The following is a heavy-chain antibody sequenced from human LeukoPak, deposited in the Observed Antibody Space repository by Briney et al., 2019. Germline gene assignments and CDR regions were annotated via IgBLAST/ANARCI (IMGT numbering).Heavy chain of an antibody. V-gene: IGHV3-23*01. J-gene: IGHJ5*02. D-gene: IGHD6-19*01. CDR1: GFTFSSYS. CDR3: AKIPYSSGWVQNWFDP. CDR2: ISGSGGST. Sequence: GGSLRLSCAASGFTFSSYSMNWVRQAPGKGLEWVSYISGSGGSTYYADSVKGRFTISRDNSKNTLYLQMNSLRAEDTAVYYCAKIPYSSGWVQNWFDPWGQGTLVTVSS.